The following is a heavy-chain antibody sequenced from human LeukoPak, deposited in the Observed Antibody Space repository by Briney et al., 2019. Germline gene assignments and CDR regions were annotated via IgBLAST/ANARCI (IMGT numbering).Heavy chain of an antibody. D-gene: IGHD3-10*01. Sequence: SVKVSCKASAGTFSSCASSWVRHAPGQGLEWMGGIIPIFGTANYAQKFQGRVTITADESTSTAYMELSSLRSEDTAVYYCAREEALPPPWSHYYYGMDVWGQGTTVTVSS. CDR2: IIPIFGTA. J-gene: IGHJ6*02. CDR3: AREEALPPPWSHYYYGMDV. V-gene: IGHV1-69*01. CDR1: AGTFSSCA.